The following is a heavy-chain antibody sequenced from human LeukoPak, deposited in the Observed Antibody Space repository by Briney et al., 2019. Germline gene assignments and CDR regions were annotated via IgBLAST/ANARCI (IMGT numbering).Heavy chain of an antibody. CDR2: ISGDGCRS. Sequence: RGGSLRLSCTAPGFLFGDYAIHGLRRATGKGLECVSLISGDGCRSFYADPVRVRFTITSDNSKKSLELKMSSLGADDTAVYDCARCSSNWIYFDYWGQGTLVTVSS. J-gene: IGHJ4*02. D-gene: IGHD6-13*01. CDR1: GFLFGDYA. CDR3: ARCSSNWIYFDY. V-gene: IGHV3-43*02.